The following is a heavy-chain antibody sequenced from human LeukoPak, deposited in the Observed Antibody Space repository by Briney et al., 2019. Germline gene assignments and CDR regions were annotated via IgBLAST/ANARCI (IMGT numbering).Heavy chain of an antibody. CDR2: MYYSGST. Sequence: SETLSLTCTVSGGSVSSGSYYWSWIRQPPGKGLEWIANMYYSGSTNYNPSLKSRVTISVNTSKNQFSLRLSSVTAADTAVYYCARDIYDYSDYWGQGTLVTVSS. CDR1: GGSVSSGSYY. J-gene: IGHJ4*02. CDR3: ARDIYDYSDY. D-gene: IGHD3-16*01. V-gene: IGHV4-61*01.